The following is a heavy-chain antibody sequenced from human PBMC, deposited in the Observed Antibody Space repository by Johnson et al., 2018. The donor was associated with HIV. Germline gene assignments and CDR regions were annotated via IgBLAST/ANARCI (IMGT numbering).Heavy chain of an antibody. CDR3: AKARGGYCSSTSCFAFDI. CDR1: GFTFSSYD. CDR2: ISYDGSNK. Sequence: HVQLVESGGGLVQPGGSLRLSCAASGFTFSSYDMHWVRQAPGKGLEWVAVISYDGSNKYYADSVKGRFTISRDNSKNTLYLQMNSLRAEDTAVYYCAKARGGYCSSTSCFAFDIWGQGTMVTVSS. V-gene: IGHV3-30*18. D-gene: IGHD2-2*01. J-gene: IGHJ3*02.